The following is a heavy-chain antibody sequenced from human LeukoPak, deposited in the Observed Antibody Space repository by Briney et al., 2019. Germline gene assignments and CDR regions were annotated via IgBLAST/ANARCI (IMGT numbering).Heavy chain of an antibody. CDR2: IYYSGST. Sequence: SETLSLTCTVSGGSISSYYWSWIRQPPGKGLEWIGYIYYSGSTNYNPSLKSRVTISVDTSKDQFSLKLSSVTAADTAVYYCARHRYYDFWSGQNWFDPWGQGTLVTVSS. V-gene: IGHV4-59*08. D-gene: IGHD3-3*01. CDR1: GGSISSYY. CDR3: ARHRYYDFWSGQNWFDP. J-gene: IGHJ5*02.